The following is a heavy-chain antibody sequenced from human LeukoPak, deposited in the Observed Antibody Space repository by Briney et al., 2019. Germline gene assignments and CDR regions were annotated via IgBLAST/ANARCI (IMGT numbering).Heavy chain of an antibody. CDR1: SGSFSGYY. CDR3: ASFSYYGSGSYYRPLDY. V-gene: IGHV4-34*01. CDR2: INHSGST. J-gene: IGHJ4*02. Sequence: TSETLSLTCAVYSGSFSGYYWSWIRQPPGKGLEWIGEINHSGSTNYNPSLKSRVTISVDTSKNQFSLKLSSVTAADTAVYYCASFSYYGSGSYYRPLDYWGQGTLVTVSS. D-gene: IGHD3-10*01.